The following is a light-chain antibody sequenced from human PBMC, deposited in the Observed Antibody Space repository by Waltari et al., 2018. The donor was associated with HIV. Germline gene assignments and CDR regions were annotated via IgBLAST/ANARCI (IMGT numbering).Light chain of an antibody. CDR3: FSYAGNNYLL. CDR1: SSDIGLYNF. CDR2: EVS. V-gene: IGLV2-8*01. J-gene: IGLJ2*01. Sequence: QSALTQPPSASGSPGQSVTISCAGTSSDIGLYNFVSWYQHHPGKAPKLMISEVSRRPSGVPGRFAGSKSGNTASLTVSGLQAEDEAAYYCFSYAGNNYLLFGGGTKLTVL.